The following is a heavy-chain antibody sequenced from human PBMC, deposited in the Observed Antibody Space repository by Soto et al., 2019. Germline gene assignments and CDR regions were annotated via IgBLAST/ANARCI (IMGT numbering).Heavy chain of an antibody. Sequence: PGGSLRLSCAASGFIFNNAWMNWVRQAPGKGLEWVGRIKSKSDGESTEYAAPVKGRFSISRDDSKNTVYLQMNSLKIEDTAVDYCALVSTDYWGQGTLVTVSS. D-gene: IGHD2-8*02. CDR1: GFIFNNAW. V-gene: IGHV3-15*07. J-gene: IGHJ4*02. CDR3: ALVSTDY. CDR2: IKSKSDGEST.